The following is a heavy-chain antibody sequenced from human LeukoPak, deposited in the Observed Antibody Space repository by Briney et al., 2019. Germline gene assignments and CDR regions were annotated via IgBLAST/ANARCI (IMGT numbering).Heavy chain of an antibody. Sequence: ASVKVSCKASGYTYTSHGIVWVRQAPGQGLEWIGWISAYNANTNYAQRFQGRLTLTTDPSASVAYMELTSLRSDDTAVYFCARTNMVFGVDIEQNWFDPWGQGSRVTVSS. CDR2: ISAYNANT. V-gene: IGHV1-18*01. J-gene: IGHJ5*02. D-gene: IGHD3-3*01. CDR3: ARTNMVFGVDIEQNWFDP. CDR1: GYTYTSHG.